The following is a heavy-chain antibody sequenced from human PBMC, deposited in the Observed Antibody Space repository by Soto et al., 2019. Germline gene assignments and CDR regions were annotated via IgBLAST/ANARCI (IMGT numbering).Heavy chain of an antibody. J-gene: IGHJ4*02. D-gene: IGHD2-2*01. V-gene: IGHV3-33*01. CDR2: IWHDGSNK. CDR1: GFTFRDYA. CDR3: VAVYPQLTAGN. Sequence: QVQLVESGGGVVQPGRSLRLSCAASGFTFRDYAMHWVRQAPGKGLEWVAIIWHDGSNKYSADSVKGRFTISRDNSENILFLQMNSLRAEDTAMYHCVAVYPQLTAGNWGQGTLVTVSS.